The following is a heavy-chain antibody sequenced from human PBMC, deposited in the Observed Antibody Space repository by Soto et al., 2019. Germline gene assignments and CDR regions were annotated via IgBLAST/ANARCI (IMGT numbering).Heavy chain of an antibody. CDR2: ISYDGSNK. CDR1: GFTFSSYG. CDR3: AKDPPPYCSGGSCYSGYFQH. V-gene: IGHV3-30*18. J-gene: IGHJ1*01. D-gene: IGHD2-15*01. Sequence: PGGSLRLSCAASGFTFSSYGMHWVRQAPGKGLEWVAVISYDGSNKYYADAVKGRFTISRDNSKNTLYLQMNSLRAEDTAVYYCAKDPPPYCSGGSCYSGYFQHWGQGTLVTVSS.